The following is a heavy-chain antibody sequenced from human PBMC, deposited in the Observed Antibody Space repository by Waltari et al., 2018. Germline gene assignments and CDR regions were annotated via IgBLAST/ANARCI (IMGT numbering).Heavy chain of an antibody. CDR3: ATVVSMIVVVRIEYFQH. J-gene: IGHJ1*01. Sequence: EVQLVQSGAEVKKPGATVKISCKASGYTFTDYYMHWVQQAPGKGLEWMGRVDPEDGETIYAEKFQGRVTITADTSTDTAYMELSSLRSEDTAVYFCATVVSMIVVVRIEYFQHWGQGTLVTVSS. CDR1: GYTFTDYY. D-gene: IGHD3-22*01. CDR2: VDPEDGET. V-gene: IGHV1-69-2*01.